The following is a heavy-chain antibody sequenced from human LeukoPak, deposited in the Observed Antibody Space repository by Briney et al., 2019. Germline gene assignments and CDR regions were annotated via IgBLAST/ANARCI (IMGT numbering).Heavy chain of an antibody. D-gene: IGHD3-22*01. CDR3: ASGTYYYDSSGYSAGY. Sequence: SETLSLTCAVYGGSFSGCYWSWIRQPPGKGLEWIGEINHSGSTNYNPSLKSRVTISVDTSKNQFSLELSSVTAADTAVYYCASGTYYYDSSGYSAGYWGQGTLVTVPS. CDR2: INHSGST. J-gene: IGHJ4*02. CDR1: GGSFSGCY. V-gene: IGHV4-34*01.